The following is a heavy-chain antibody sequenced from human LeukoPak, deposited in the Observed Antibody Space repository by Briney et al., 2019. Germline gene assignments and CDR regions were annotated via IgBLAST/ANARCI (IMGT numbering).Heavy chain of an antibody. CDR3: ARDPRELRDAFDI. J-gene: IGHJ3*02. Sequence: GGSLRLSCAASGFTFSSYGMHWVRQAPGKGLEWVAVIWYDGSNKYYADSVKGRFTISRDNAKNSLYLQMNSLRAEDTAVYYCARDPRELRDAFDIWGQGTMVTVSS. CDR1: GFTFSSYG. D-gene: IGHD1-26*01. CDR2: IWYDGSNK. V-gene: IGHV3-33*01.